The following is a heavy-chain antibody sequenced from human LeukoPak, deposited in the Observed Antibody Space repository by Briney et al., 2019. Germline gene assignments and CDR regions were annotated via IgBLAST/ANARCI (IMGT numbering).Heavy chain of an antibody. CDR3: ARDLSGVTGYTYGRGIDY. CDR1: GFTFSSYS. V-gene: IGHV3-7*01. J-gene: IGHJ4*02. D-gene: IGHD5-18*01. CDR2: IKQDRSEK. Sequence: GGSLRLSCAASGFTFSSYSMSWVRQAPGKGLEWVANIKQDRSEKYYVDSVKGRFTISRDNAKNSLYLQMNSLRAEDTAVYYCARDLSGVTGYTYGRGIDYWGQGTLVTVSS.